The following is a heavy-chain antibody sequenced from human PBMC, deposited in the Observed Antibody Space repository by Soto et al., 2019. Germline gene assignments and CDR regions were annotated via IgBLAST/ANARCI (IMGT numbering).Heavy chain of an antibody. Sequence: SVKVSCKASGGTFGSNAISWVRQAPGQGLEWMGGIIPMFDIVHFAQKFQGRVTITADEFTSTAYMGLSSLRSEDTAVYYCARGAEPEYCDYWGQGTPVTVSS. V-gene: IGHV1-69*13. D-gene: IGHD6-6*01. CDR3: ARGAEPEYCDY. CDR1: GGTFGSNA. J-gene: IGHJ4*02. CDR2: IIPMFDIV.